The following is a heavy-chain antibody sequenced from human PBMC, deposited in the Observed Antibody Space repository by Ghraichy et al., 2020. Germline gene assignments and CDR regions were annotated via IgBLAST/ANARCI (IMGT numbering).Heavy chain of an antibody. CDR2: IKQDGSEK. CDR3: ARTRYFDWLSLDY. J-gene: IGHJ4*02. V-gene: IGHV3-7*03. CDR1: GFTFSSYW. Sequence: LSLTCAASGFTFSSYWMSWVRQAPGKGLEWVANIKQDGSEKYYVDSVKGRFTISRDNAKNSLYLQMNSLRAEDTAVYYCARTRYFDWLSLDYWGQGTLVTVSS. D-gene: IGHD3-9*01.